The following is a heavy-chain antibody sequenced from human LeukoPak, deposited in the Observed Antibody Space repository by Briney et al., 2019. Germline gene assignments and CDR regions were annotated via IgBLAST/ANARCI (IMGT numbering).Heavy chain of an antibody. V-gene: IGHV4-59*01. J-gene: IGHJ5*02. Sequence: SETLSLTCTVSGGSISSDYWSWIRQPPGKGLEWIGYIYYSGSTNYNPSLKSRVTISVDTSKNQFSLKLSSVTAADTALSYCARGLYGSGSYYWFDPWGQGTMVTVSS. CDR1: GGSISSDY. D-gene: IGHD3-10*01. CDR2: IYYSGST. CDR3: ARGLYGSGSYYWFDP.